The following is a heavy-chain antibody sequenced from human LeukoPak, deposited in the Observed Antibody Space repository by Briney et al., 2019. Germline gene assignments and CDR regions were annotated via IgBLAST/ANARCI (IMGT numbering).Heavy chain of an antibody. CDR1: GFRFSIYA. Sequence: GGSLRLSCAASGFRFSIYAMSWVRQAPGKGLEWVSAISGSGGSTYYADSVKGRFTISRDNSKNTLYLQMNSLRAEDTAVYYCATTDSQWELGYFDYWGQGTLVTVSS. J-gene: IGHJ4*02. D-gene: IGHD1-26*01. CDR2: ISGSGGST. CDR3: ATTDSQWELGYFDY. V-gene: IGHV3-23*01.